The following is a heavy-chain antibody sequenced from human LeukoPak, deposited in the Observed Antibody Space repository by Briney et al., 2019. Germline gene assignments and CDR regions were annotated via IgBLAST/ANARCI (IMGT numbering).Heavy chain of an antibody. V-gene: IGHV1-69*04. CDR1: GGTFSSYA. J-gene: IGHJ4*02. Sequence: SVKVSCKASGGTFSSYAISWVRQAPGQGLEWMGRIIPILGIANYAQKFQGRVTITADKSTSTAYMELSSLRSEDTAVYYCARRYYYDSSGYDWGQGTLVTVSS. CDR2: IIPILGIA. D-gene: IGHD3-22*01. CDR3: ARRYYYDSSGYD.